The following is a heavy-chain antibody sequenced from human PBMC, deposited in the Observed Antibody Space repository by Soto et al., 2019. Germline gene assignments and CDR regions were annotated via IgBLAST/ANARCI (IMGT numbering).Heavy chain of an antibody. Sequence: ASVKVSCKXSGYTFTSYDINWVRQATGQGLEWMGWMNPNSGNTGYAQKFQGRVTMTRNTSISTAYMELSSLRSEDTAVYYCARVSYRYCSGGSCPSVYWGQGTLVTVSS. CDR3: ARVSYRYCSGGSCPSVY. V-gene: IGHV1-8*01. CDR1: GYTFTSYD. CDR2: MNPNSGNT. D-gene: IGHD2-15*01. J-gene: IGHJ4*02.